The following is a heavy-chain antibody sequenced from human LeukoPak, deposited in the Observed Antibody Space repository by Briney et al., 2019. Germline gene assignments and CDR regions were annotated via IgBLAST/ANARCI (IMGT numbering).Heavy chain of an antibody. J-gene: IGHJ6*02. V-gene: IGHV3-74*01. D-gene: IGHD3-16*01. Sequence: GGSLRLSCAASGFDFSSNWMHWVRHAPGQGLVWVSRIKGDGISTNYADSVKGRFTISRDIAKNTLYLQMNSLRAEDTAVYYCAREGKDLRLGYYNSGMDVWGQGTTVSVSS. CDR3: AREGKDLRLGYYNSGMDV. CDR1: GFDFSSNW. CDR2: IKGDGIST.